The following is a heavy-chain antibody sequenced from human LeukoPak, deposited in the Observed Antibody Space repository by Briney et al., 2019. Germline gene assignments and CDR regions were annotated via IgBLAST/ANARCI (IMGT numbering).Heavy chain of an antibody. V-gene: IGHV4-59*12. Sequence: SETVSLTCTVSGGSISSYYWSWIRQPPGKGLEWIGYIYYSGSTNYNPSLKSRVTISVDTSKNQFSLKLSSVTAADTAVYYCARSNYDSSGYLDAFDIWGQGTMVTVSS. CDR2: IYYSGST. D-gene: IGHD3-22*01. CDR1: GGSISSYY. J-gene: IGHJ3*02. CDR3: ARSNYDSSGYLDAFDI.